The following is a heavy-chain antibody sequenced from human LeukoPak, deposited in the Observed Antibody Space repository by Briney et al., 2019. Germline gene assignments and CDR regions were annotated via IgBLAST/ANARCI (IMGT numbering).Heavy chain of an antibody. V-gene: IGHV5-51*01. Sequence: RGESLKISCKGSGYSFTSYWIGWVRQMPGKGLEWMGIIYPGDSDTRYSPSFQGQVTISADKSISTAYLQWSSLKASDTAMYYCASQPQRYCSSTSCYDAFDIWGQGTMVTVSS. CDR3: ASQPQRYCSSTSCYDAFDI. D-gene: IGHD2-2*01. J-gene: IGHJ3*02. CDR1: GYSFTSYW. CDR2: IYPGDSDT.